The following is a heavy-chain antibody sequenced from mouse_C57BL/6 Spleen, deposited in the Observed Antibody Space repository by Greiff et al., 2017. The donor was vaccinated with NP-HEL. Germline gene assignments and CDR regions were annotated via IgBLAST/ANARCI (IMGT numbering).Heavy chain of an antibody. CDR1: GYTFTDYN. CDR2: INPNNGGT. D-gene: IGHD2-3*01. V-gene: IGHV1-18*01. Sequence: EVQLQQSGPELVKPGASVKIPCKASGYTFTDYNMDWVKQSHGKSLEWIGDINPNNGGTIYNQKFKGKATLTVDKSSSTAYMELRSLTSEDTAVYYCARDLYDGYPWFAYWGQGTLVTVSA. CDR3: ARDLYDGYPWFAY. J-gene: IGHJ3*01.